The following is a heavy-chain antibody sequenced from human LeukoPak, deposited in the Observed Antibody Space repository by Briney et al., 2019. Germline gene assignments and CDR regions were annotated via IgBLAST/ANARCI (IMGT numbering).Heavy chain of an antibody. Sequence: GGSLRLSCVVSGFSVSNNYIIWVRQAPGNGLERVSVIYGDGRTSHSASVRGRFTISRDNSKNIVSLQMNNLRAEDTAIYYCARGRGLGVVSPYFDYWGQGTLVTVSS. D-gene: IGHD3-3*01. J-gene: IGHJ4*02. CDR3: ARGRGLGVVSPYFDY. V-gene: IGHV3-53*01. CDR2: IYGDGRT. CDR1: GFSVSNNY.